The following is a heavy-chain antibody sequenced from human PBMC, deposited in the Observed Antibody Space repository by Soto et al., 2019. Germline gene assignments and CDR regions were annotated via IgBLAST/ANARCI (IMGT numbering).Heavy chain of an antibody. V-gene: IGHV3-48*01. Sequence: PGGSLRLSCAASGFTFSSYSMNWVRQAPGKGLEWVSYISSSRSTIYYADSVKGRFTISRDNAKNSLYLQMNSLRAEDTAVYYCARDCPFSSTTCYGNELFASCGQGTLVTVSS. J-gene: IGHJ5*01. CDR1: GFTFSSYS. CDR2: ISSSRSTI. D-gene: IGHD2-2*01. CDR3: ARDCPFSSTTCYGNELFAS.